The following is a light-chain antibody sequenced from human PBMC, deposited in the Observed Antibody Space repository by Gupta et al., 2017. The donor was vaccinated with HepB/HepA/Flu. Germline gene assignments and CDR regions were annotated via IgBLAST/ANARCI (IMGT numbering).Light chain of an antibody. CDR2: QDS. CDR1: KLGDKF. V-gene: IGLV3-1*01. J-gene: IGLJ2*01. Sequence: SSELTQPPSVSVSPGQTASITCSGGKLGDKFACWYQQTPGQSPLLVSYQDSKRPSGIPERFSGSNSGNTATLTISGTQARDEADDYCQAWDSSTLVVFGGGTKLTVL. CDR3: QAWDSSTLVV.